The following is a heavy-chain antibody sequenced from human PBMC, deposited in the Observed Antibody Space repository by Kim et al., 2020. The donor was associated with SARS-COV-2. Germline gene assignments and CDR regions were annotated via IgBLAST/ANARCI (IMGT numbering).Heavy chain of an antibody. D-gene: IGHD6-19*01. J-gene: IGHJ3*02. Sequence: PSLKSRVTISVDTSKNQFSLKLSSVTAADTAVYYCARVCSSGWTTDAFDIWGQGTMVTVSS. V-gene: IGHV4-39*07. CDR3: ARVCSSGWTTDAFDI.